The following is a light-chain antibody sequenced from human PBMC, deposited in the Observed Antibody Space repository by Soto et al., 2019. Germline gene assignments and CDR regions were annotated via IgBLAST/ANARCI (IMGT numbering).Light chain of an antibody. V-gene: IGLV2-8*01. Sequence: QSVLTQPPSASGSPGQSVTISCTGTSSDVGGYDYVSWYQQHPGKAPKLMIYEVTIRPSGVPDRFPGSKSGTSASLAISGLQSEDEADYYCAAWDDSLNGRVFGTGTKVTVL. CDR3: AAWDDSLNGRV. J-gene: IGLJ1*01. CDR1: SSDVGGYDY. CDR2: EVT.